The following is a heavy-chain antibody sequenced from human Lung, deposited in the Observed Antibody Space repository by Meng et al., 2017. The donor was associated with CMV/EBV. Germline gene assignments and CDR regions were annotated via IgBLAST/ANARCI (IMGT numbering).Heavy chain of an antibody. V-gene: IGHV3-9*01. CDR3: AKGFGALDAFDI. Sequence: LXXAASGFTFDDYAMHWVRQAPGKGLEWVSGISWNSGSIGYADSVKGRFAISRDNAKNSLYLQMNSLRAEDTALYYCAKGFGALDAFDIWGQGTRVTVSS. CDR1: GFTFDDYA. J-gene: IGHJ3*02. D-gene: IGHD3-16*01. CDR2: ISWNSGSI.